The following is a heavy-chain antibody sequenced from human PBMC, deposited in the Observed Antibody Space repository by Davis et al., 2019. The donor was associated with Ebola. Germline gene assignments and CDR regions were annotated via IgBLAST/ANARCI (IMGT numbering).Heavy chain of an antibody. CDR2: IYYSAST. V-gene: IGHV4-61*05. CDR3: AISGYSSSRPREDY. D-gene: IGHD6-13*01. Sequence: SETLSLTCTVSGGSISSSSYYCTWIRQPPGKGLEWIGYIYYSASTNYNPSLKSRVTISVDTSQNQFSLKLSSVTAADTAVYYCAISGYSSSRPREDYWGQGTLVTVSS. J-gene: IGHJ4*02. CDR1: GGSISSSSYY.